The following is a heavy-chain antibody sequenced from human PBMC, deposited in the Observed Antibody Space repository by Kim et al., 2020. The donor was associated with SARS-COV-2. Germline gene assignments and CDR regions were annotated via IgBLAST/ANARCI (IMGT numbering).Heavy chain of an antibody. Sequence: GGSLRLSCAASGFTFSSYGMHWVRQAPGKGLEWVAVISYDGSNKYYADSVKGRFTVSRDNSKITLYLQMNSLRAEDTAVYYCAKDLIPHSSAGNYYGMDVWGQGTTVTGSS. CDR2: ISYDGSNK. J-gene: IGHJ6*02. V-gene: IGHV3-30*18. D-gene: IGHD6-6*01. CDR1: GFTFSSYG. CDR3: AKDLIPHSSAGNYYGMDV.